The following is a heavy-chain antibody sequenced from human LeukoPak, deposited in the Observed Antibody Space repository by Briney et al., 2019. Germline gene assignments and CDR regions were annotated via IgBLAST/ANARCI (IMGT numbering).Heavy chain of an antibody. CDR1: GFTFSTYC. Sequence: GGSLRLSCAASGFTFSTYCMSWVRQAPGKGLEWVAQINQDGGEEYYMDSVKARFTISRDNAKNSVFLQMNSLRAEDTAVYYCVRDGGVSGYDLLDYWGQGTLVTVSS. J-gene: IGHJ4*02. V-gene: IGHV3-7*01. CDR2: INQDGGEE. D-gene: IGHD5-12*01. CDR3: VRDGGVSGYDLLDY.